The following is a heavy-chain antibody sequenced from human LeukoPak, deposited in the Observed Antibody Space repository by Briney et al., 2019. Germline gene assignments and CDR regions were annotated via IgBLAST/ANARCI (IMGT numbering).Heavy chain of an antibody. J-gene: IGHJ5*02. CDR3: ARVRSGSYFP. V-gene: IGHV4-59*01. D-gene: IGHD1-26*01. Sequence: PSETLSLTCGVSGGSISSYYWSWIRQPPGKGLEWIGYIYYSGSTNYNPSLKSRVTISVDTSKNQFSLKLSSVTAADTAVYYCARVRSGSYFPWGQGTLVTVSS. CDR2: IYYSGST. CDR1: GGSISSYY.